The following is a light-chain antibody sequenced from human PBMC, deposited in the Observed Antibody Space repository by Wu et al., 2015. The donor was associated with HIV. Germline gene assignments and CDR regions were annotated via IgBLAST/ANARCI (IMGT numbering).Light chain of an antibody. CDR3: QQYGSSPRT. J-gene: IGKJ1*01. CDR1: QSISTD. CDR2: DAS. V-gene: IGKV3-20*01. Sequence: EIVLTQSPATLSLSPGERATLSCRANQSISTDLAWYQQKPGQAPRLLIYDASNRATGIPARFSGSGSGTDFTLTISRLEPEDFAVYYCQQYGSSPRTFGQGTKVEIK.